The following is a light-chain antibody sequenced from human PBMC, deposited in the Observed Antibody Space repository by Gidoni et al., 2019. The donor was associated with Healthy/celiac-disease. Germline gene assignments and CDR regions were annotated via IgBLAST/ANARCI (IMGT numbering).Light chain of an antibody. CDR2: GAS. Sequence: PGERVTLSCRASQSVSSSYLTWYQQKPGQAPRLLIYGASTRATGIPARFSGSGSGTDFTLTISSLQPEDFAVYYCQQDYNLYTFGQXTKLEIK. CDR3: QQDYNLYT. J-gene: IGKJ2*01. V-gene: IGKV3D-7*01. CDR1: QSVSSSY.